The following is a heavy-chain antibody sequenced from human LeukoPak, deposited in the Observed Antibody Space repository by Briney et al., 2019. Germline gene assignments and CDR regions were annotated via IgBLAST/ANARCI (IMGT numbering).Heavy chain of an antibody. CDR3: VELTSMVEHY. V-gene: IGHV3-74*01. J-gene: IGHJ4*02. Sequence: GGSLRLSCAASGFTFSSYWMHWVRQAPGKGLVWVSRINSDGSRTGYADFVKGRFTISRDNAKNTLYLQMNSLRAEDTAVYYCVELTSMVEHYWGQGTLVTVSS. CDR2: INSDGSRT. CDR1: GFTFSSYW. D-gene: IGHD3-10*01.